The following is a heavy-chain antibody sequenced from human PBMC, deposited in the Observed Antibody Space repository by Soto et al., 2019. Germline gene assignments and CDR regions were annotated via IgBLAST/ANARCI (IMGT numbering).Heavy chain of an antibody. Sequence: PGASLRLSCAASGFTFSSYAMSWVRQAPGKGLEWVSAISGSGGSTYYADSVKGRFTNSRDNSKNTLYLQMNSLRAEDTAVYYCAKPILEHDSYFYNGMDVWGQGTTVTVSS. J-gene: IGHJ6*02. D-gene: IGHD1-1*01. V-gene: IGHV3-23*01. CDR2: ISGSGGST. CDR3: AKPILEHDSYFYNGMDV. CDR1: GFTFSSYA.